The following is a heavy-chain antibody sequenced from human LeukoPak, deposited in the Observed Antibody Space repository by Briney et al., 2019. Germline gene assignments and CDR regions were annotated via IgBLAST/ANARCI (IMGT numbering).Heavy chain of an antibody. J-gene: IGHJ5*02. Sequence: SETLSLTCTVSGGSISSGSYSWSWIRQPAGKGLEWIGRMYTSGSTNYNPSLKSRVTISVDTSKNQFSLKLSSVTAADTAVYYCARGPSPRGWFDPWGQGTLVTVSS. CDR3: ARGPSPRGWFDP. CDR2: MYTSGST. V-gene: IGHV4-61*02. CDR1: GGSISSGSYS.